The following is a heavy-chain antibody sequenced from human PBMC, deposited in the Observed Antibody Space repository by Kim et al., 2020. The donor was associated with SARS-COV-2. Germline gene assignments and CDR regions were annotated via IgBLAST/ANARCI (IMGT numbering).Heavy chain of an antibody. CDR3: ARSTFGGVYYFDY. Sequence: YNPSLNSRVTISVDTSKNQFSLKLSSVTAADTAVYYCARSTFGGVYYFDYWGQGTLSPSPQ. J-gene: IGHJ4*02. V-gene: IGHV4-59*01. D-gene: IGHD3-16*01.